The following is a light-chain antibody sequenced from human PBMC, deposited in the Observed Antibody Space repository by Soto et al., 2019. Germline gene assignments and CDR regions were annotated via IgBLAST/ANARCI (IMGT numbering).Light chain of an antibody. J-gene: IGKJ1*01. CDR1: QSISGS. V-gene: IGKV1-5*03. Sequence: DIQMTQSPSTLSASVGDRVTITCRASQSISGSLAWYQQKPGKAPKLLIYEESNLKSGVPSRFSGSGSGTEYTLTISSLQPDYSASYYCQQYNGYWTFGQGTRVEIK. CDR3: QQYNGYWT. CDR2: EES.